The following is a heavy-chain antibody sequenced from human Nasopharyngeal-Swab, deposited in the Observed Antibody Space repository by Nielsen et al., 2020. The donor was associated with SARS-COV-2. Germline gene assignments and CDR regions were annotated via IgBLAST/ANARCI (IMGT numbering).Heavy chain of an antibody. CDR3: ARDMGSGSYFSY. Sequence: GESLKIYCAASGFTFSSYSMNWVRQAPGKGLAWVSYISSSSSTIYYANSVTGRIAISRDNAKNSLYLQMNSLRAEDTAVYYCARDMGSGSYFSYWGQGTLVTVSS. J-gene: IGHJ4*02. CDR2: ISSSSSTI. CDR1: GFTFSSYS. D-gene: IGHD1-26*01. V-gene: IGHV3-48*01.